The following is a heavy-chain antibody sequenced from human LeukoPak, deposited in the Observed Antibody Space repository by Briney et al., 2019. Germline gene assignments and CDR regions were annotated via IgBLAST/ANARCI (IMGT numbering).Heavy chain of an antibody. CDR2: INSDGSWT. CDR1: GDYW. J-gene: IGHJ4*02. V-gene: IGHV3-74*01. CDR3: VSFYETY. Sequence: GGSLRLSCAASGDYWTHWVRQAPGKGLVWVSHINSDGSWTGYTDSVKGRFTISKDNAKNTVYLQMNNLRAEDTAVYYCVSFYETYWGRGTLVTVSS. D-gene: IGHD2-2*01.